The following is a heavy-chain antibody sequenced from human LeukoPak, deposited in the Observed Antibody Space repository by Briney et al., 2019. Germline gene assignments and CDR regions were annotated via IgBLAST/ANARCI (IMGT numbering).Heavy chain of an antibody. Sequence: GASVKVSCKASGYTFTNYYMHWVRQAPGQGLEWMGIINPFGGSTNYAQKFQGRVTMTRETSTSTVYMELSSLRSEDTAVYYCARGNLYDSSGGYSYSNWIGTWGQGTLVTVSS. J-gene: IGHJ5*02. D-gene: IGHD3-22*01. V-gene: IGHV1-46*01. CDR3: ARGNLYDSSGGYSYSNWIGT. CDR1: GYTFTNYY. CDR2: INPFGGST.